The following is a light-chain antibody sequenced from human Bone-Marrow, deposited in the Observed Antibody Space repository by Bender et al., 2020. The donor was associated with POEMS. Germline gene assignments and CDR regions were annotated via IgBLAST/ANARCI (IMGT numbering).Light chain of an antibody. CDR2: EVT. J-gene: IGLJ3*02. V-gene: IGLV2-8*01. CDR3: QSYDNSLGGWV. Sequence: QSALTQPASVSGSPGQSVTISCTGTSSDVGGYKYVSWYQQYPGKAPKLMIYEVTKRPSGVPDRFSGSKSGNTASLAITGLQAEDEGDYYCQSYDNSLGGWVFGGGTKLTVL. CDR1: SSDVGGYKY.